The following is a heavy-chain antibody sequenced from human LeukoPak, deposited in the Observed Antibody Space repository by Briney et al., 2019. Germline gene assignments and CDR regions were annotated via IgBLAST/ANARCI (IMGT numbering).Heavy chain of an antibody. CDR2: ISYDGSNK. CDR1: GFTFSSYA. V-gene: IGHV3-30-3*01. Sequence: PGRSLRLSCAASGFTFSSYAMHWVRQAPGKGLEWVAVISYDGSNKYYADSVKGRFTISRDNSKNTLYLQMNSLRAEDTAVYYCARDLYGNYEEGYFDYWGQGTLVTVSS. CDR3: ARDLYGNYEEGYFDY. D-gene: IGHD4-11*01. J-gene: IGHJ4*02.